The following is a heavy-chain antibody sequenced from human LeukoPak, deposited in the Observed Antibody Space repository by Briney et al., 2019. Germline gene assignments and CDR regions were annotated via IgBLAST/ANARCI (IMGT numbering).Heavy chain of an antibody. J-gene: IGHJ4*02. D-gene: IGHD5-12*01. CDR3: ARGGYSGNEAYLAY. Sequence: PSETLSLTCTVSGDSMSSGARWSWVRQSPGKGLEWIGEIYHSGSTNYNPSLRGRVTLSVDNSNNHFSLDLSSVTAADTAFYYCARGGYSGNEAYLAYWGQGTLVTVSS. CDR1: GDSMSSGAR. CDR2: IYHSGST. V-gene: IGHV4-4*02.